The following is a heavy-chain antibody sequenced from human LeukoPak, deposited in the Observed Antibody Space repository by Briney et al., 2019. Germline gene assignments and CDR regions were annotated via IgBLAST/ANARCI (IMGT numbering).Heavy chain of an antibody. D-gene: IGHD1-26*01. J-gene: IGHJ6*03. V-gene: IGHV3-9*01. CDR1: GFTFDDYA. CDR3: AKDFREGGATTHYYYYYMDV. CDR2: ISWNSGSI. Sequence: GGSLRLSCAVSGFTFDDYAMHWVRQAPGKGLEWVSGISWNSGSIGYADSVKGRFTISRDNAKNSLYLQMNSLRAEDTALYYCAKDFREGGATTHYYYYYMDVWGKGTTVTVSS.